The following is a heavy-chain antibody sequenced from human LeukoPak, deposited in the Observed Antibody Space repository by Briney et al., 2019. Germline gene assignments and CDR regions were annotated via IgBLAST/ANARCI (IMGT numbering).Heavy chain of an antibody. V-gene: IGHV4-59*01. CDR1: GGSINSFY. CDR3: ARDNRAYYLDVSGSFDF. D-gene: IGHD3-22*01. CDR2: IYYSGST. Sequence: KPSETLSLTCSVSGGSINSFYWTWLRQVPGKGLEWIGNIYYSGSTKYNPALKSRVTISIDTSKNQFSLRLRSVTAADTAIYYCARDNRAYYLDVSGSFDFWGQGTMVTVSS. J-gene: IGHJ3*01.